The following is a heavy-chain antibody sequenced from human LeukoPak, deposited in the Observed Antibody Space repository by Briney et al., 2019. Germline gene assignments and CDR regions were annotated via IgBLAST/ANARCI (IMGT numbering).Heavy chain of an antibody. CDR2: IYYSGST. V-gene: IGHV4-61*05. Sequence: SETLSLTCTVSGGSISSSSYYWGWIRQPPGKGLEWIGYIYYSGSTNYNPSLKSRVTISVDTSKNQFSLKLSSVTAADTAVYYCARVLRMVRGVYVGAFDIWGQGTMVTVSS. CDR3: ARVLRMVRGVYVGAFDI. J-gene: IGHJ3*02. CDR1: GGSISSSSYY. D-gene: IGHD3-10*01.